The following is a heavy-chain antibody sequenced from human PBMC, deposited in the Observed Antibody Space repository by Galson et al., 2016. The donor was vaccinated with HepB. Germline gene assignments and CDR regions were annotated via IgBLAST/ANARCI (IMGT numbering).Heavy chain of an antibody. Sequence: SCKASGYTFTRYNMHWVRQAPGQGLEWMGILDPSGGNTRYAQKFQDRVTMTRDTSTSTLYMELTSLRSEDTAVYYCARMGDGDHGDAGLDYWGQGTLVSVSS. CDR3: ARMGDGDHGDAGLDY. V-gene: IGHV1-46*01. J-gene: IGHJ4*02. CDR1: GYTFTRYN. CDR2: LDPSGGNT. D-gene: IGHD4-17*01.